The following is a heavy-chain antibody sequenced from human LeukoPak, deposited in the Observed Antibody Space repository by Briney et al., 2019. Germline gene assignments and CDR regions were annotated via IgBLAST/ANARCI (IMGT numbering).Heavy chain of an antibody. J-gene: IGHJ4*02. CDR3: ARVKKLMPEFEF. D-gene: IGHD2-2*01. CDR2: INPNSGAT. CDR1: GYTFTGYY. V-gene: IGHV1-2*02. Sequence: ASVKVSCKASGYTFTGYYMHWVRQAPGQGLEWMGWINPNSGATKYAQKFQGRVSITRDTSINTAYMDLTNLRSDDTAIFYCARVKKLMPEFEFWGQGTLVTVSS.